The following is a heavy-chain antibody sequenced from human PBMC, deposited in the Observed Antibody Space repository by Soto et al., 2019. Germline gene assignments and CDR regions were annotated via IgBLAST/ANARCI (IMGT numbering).Heavy chain of an antibody. D-gene: IGHD2-21*01. CDR2: INSDGSIT. V-gene: IGHV3-74*01. J-gene: IGHJ4*02. CDR1: GFSFSTYW. CDR3: ARDPRADGGNSPIDY. Sequence: EVQLVESGGGLVQPGGSLRLSCAASGFSFSTYWMHWVRQAPEKGLVWVSRINSDGSITNYADSVRGRFTISRDNAKNTLYLQMNSLRAEDTAVYYCARDPRADGGNSPIDYWGKGTPVTVSS.